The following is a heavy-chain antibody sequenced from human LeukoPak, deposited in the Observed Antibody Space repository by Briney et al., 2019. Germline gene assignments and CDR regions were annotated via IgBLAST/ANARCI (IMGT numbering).Heavy chain of an antibody. D-gene: IGHD3-22*01. V-gene: IGHV4-39*01. J-gene: IGHJ4*02. Sequence: PSETLSLTCTVSGGSISSSSYYWGWIRQPPGKGLEWIGSIYSSGSTYYNPSLKSRVTISVDTSKNQFSLKLSSVTAADTAVYYCARSRVVSTRHYFDYWGQGIVVTVSS. CDR2: IYSSGST. CDR3: ARSRVVSTRHYFDY. CDR1: GGSISSSSYY.